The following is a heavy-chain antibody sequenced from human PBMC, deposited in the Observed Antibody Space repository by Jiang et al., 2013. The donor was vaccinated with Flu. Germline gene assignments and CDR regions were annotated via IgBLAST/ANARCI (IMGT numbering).Heavy chain of an antibody. CDR2: ISSSTTTI. D-gene: IGHD6-13*01. J-gene: IGHJ6*03. Sequence: VQLLESGGGLVQPGGSLRLSCAASGFTFSSYSLNWVRQAPGKGLEWVSYISSSTTTIYYADSVKGRFTISRDNAKNSLYLQLNSLRDEDTAVYYCAREGSSWLGNYYYYYMDVWGKGTTVTVSS. V-gene: IGHV3-48*02. CDR3: AREGSSWLGNYYYYYMDV. CDR1: GFTFSSYS.